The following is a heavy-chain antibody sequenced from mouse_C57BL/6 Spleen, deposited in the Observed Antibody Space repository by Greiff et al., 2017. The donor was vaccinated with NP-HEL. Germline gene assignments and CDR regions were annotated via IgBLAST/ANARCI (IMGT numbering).Heavy chain of an antibody. J-gene: IGHJ4*01. CDR3: AREGYYGYDGRAMDY. V-gene: IGHV3-6*01. D-gene: IGHD2-2*01. CDR2: ISYDGSN. CDR1: GYSITSGYY. Sequence: EVQLQESGPGLVKPSQSLSLTCSVTGYSITSGYYWNWIRQFPGNKLEWMGYISYDGSNNYNPSLKNRISITRDTSKNQFFLKLNSVTTEDTAIYYCAREGYYGYDGRAMDYWGQGTSVTVSS.